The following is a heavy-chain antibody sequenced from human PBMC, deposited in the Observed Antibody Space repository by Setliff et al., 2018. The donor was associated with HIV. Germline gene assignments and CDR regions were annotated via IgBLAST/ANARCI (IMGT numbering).Heavy chain of an antibody. CDR2: VYPADSDS. CDR3: ARVGNWYNSLPSPVGDY. J-gene: IGHJ4*02. D-gene: IGHD1-20*01. Sequence: PGESLKISCKGSGYTFTNFWIGWVRQVPGKGLEWMGIVYPADSDSTYSPSFQGQVTISADTSISTAYLHFSSLKASDTAMYYCARVGNWYNSLPSPVGDYWGQGTLVTVSS. CDR1: GYTFTNFW. V-gene: IGHV5-51*01.